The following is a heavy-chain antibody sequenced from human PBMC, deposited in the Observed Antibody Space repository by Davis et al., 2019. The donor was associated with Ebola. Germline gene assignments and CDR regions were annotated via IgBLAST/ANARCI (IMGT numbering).Heavy chain of an antibody. Sequence: ASVKVSCKASGYTFTSYGISWVRQAPGQGLEWMGWISAFNDNTNYAQKFQGRVTMTTDTSTSTAYMELSSLRSEDTAVYYCARDREAGSYYYYGMDVWGQGTTLTVSS. J-gene: IGHJ6*02. D-gene: IGHD1-26*01. CDR2: ISAFNDNT. CDR3: ARDREAGSYYYYGMDV. V-gene: IGHV1-18*01. CDR1: GYTFTSYG.